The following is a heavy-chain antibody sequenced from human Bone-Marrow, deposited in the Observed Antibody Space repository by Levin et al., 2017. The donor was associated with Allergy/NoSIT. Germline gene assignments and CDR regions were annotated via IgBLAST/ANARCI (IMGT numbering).Heavy chain of an antibody. D-gene: IGHD2-21*01. CDR1: GFSLNTSGLT. J-gene: IGHJ4*02. Sequence: SGPTLVKPTQTLTLTCTFSGFSLNTSGLTVGWIRQPPGKALEWLALIYWDDEKRYSPSLRSRLTIPKDTSKHQVVLTMTNMGPVDAATYYCEHRPLEAPGDYDYWGQGSLVTVSS. V-gene: IGHV2-5*02. CDR3: EHRPLEAPGDYDY. CDR2: IYWDDEK.